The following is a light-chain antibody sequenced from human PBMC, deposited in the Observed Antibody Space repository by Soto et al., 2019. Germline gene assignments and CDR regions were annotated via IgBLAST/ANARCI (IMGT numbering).Light chain of an antibody. V-gene: IGKV1-5*01. CDR1: QSISGW. J-gene: IGKJ3*01. Sequence: DIQMTQSPSILSASVGDRVIITCRASQSISGWLAWYQQKPGKAPKLLIYDASSLESGVPSRFSGSGSGTEFTLTISNLQPDDFATYYCQQYNSYSTFGPGTKVDVK. CDR3: QQYNSYST. CDR2: DAS.